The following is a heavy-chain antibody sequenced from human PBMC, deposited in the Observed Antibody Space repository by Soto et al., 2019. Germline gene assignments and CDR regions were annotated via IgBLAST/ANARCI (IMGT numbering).Heavy chain of an antibody. CDR2: INHSGST. J-gene: IGHJ4*02. CDR3: ASVRKAGLAMTIDY. V-gene: IGHV4-34*01. CDR1: GGSFSGYY. D-gene: IGHD2-2*01. Sequence: QVQLQQWGAGLLKPSETLSLTCAVYGGSFSGYYWSWIRQPPGKGLEWIGEINHSGSTNYNPSLKSRVTISVDSSKDQFDLKLSAVTAADTAVYYCASVRKAGLAMTIDYWGQGTLVTVSS.